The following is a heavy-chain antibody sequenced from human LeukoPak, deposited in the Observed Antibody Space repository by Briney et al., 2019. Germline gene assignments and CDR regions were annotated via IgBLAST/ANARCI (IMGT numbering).Heavy chain of an antibody. CDR3: ARERVYYDSSGYTRGRFDY. V-gene: IGHV1-2*06. CDR1: GYTFTGYY. Sequence: ASVKVSCKASGYTFTGYYMHWVRQAPGQGLEWMGRINPNSGGTNYAQKFQGRVTMTRDTSISTAYMELSRLRSDDTAVYCCARERVYYDSSGYTRGRFDYWGQGTLVTVSS. J-gene: IGHJ4*02. D-gene: IGHD3-22*01. CDR2: INPNSGGT.